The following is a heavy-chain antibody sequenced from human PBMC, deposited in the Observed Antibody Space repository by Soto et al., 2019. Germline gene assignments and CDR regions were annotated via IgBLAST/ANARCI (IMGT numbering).Heavy chain of an antibody. V-gene: IGHV1-8*01. CDR1: WYTLTSFY. CDR2: MNPNSGNT. CDR3: ARGIAYDFWSGYSDY. J-gene: IGHJ4*02. Sequence: GGPVEGSFKASWYTLTSFYINWGGQATGQGLEWMGWMNPNSGNTGYAQKFQGRVTMTRNTSISTAYMELSSLRSEDTAVYYCARGIAYDFWSGYSDYWGQGTLVTVSS. D-gene: IGHD3-3*01.